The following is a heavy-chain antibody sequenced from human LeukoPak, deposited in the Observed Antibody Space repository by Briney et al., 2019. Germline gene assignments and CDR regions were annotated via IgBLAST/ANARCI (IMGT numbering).Heavy chain of an antibody. D-gene: IGHD5-24*01. CDR2: GYYSGTT. J-gene: IGHJ5*02. Sequence: PSETLSLTCTVSGGSIKSNYWSWIRQPPGKGLEWIGYGYYSGTTNYNPSFKSRVTISLDTSKSQFSLKLRFVTTADTAVYYCAREGDPGSGYNYGNWLDPWGQGTLVTVSS. CDR3: AREGDPGSGYNYGNWLDP. V-gene: IGHV4-59*01. CDR1: GGSIKSNY.